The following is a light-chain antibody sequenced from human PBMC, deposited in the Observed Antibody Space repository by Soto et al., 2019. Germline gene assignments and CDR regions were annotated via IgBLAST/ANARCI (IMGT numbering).Light chain of an antibody. V-gene: IGKV4-1*01. CDR3: QQYYITPLT. J-gene: IGKJ4*01. CDR2: WAS. Sequence: DIVMTQSPDSLAVSLGERATVNCRSSQSVLYSANNKNYLAWYQQKPGQPPKLLIYWASIRESGVPDRFSGSGSGTDFTLTISSRQTEDVAVYFCQQYYITPLTFGGGTKVEIK. CDR1: QSVLYSANNKNY.